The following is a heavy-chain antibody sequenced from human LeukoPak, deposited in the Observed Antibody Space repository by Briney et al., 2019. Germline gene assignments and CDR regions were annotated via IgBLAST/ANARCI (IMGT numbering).Heavy chain of an antibody. D-gene: IGHD3-16*02. V-gene: IGHV3-23*01. J-gene: IGHJ4*02. CDR3: AKDHEYDYVWGSYRPLKYYFDY. Sequence: GGSLRLSCAASGFTFNKYAMYWVRQAPGKGLEWVSAIIESGESTYYTDSVKGRFTISRDNSKNTLYLQLSSLRGDDTAVYYCAKDHEYDYVWGSYRPLKYYFDYWGQGTLVTVSS. CDR2: IIESGEST. CDR1: GFTFNKYA.